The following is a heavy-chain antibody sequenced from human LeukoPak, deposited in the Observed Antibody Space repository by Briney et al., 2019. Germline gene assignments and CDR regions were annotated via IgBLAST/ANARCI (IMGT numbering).Heavy chain of an antibody. D-gene: IGHD2-15*01. CDR2: IKQDGGEK. CDR3: ARDFIGYFDY. CDR1: GFSFNNYA. V-gene: IGHV3-7*01. J-gene: IGHJ4*02. Sequence: GGSLRLSCAASGFSFNNYAMYWVRQAPGKGPEWVANIKQDGGEKYYVDSVKGRFTISRDNAKNSLYLQMNSLRAEDTAVYYCARDFIGYFDYWGQGTLVTVSS.